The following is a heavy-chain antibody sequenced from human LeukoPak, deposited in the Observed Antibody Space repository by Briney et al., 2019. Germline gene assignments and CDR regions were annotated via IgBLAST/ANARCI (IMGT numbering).Heavy chain of an antibody. CDR3: ARAGDYDILTGYHH. CDR2: IYSGGST. Sequence: PGGSLRLSCAASGFTVSSNYMSWVRQAPGKGLEWVSVIYSGGSTYYADSVKDRFTISRDNSKNTLYLQMNSLRAEDTAVYYCARAGDYDILTGYHHWGQGTLVTVSS. J-gene: IGHJ5*02. D-gene: IGHD3-9*01. CDR1: GFTVSSNY. V-gene: IGHV3-53*01.